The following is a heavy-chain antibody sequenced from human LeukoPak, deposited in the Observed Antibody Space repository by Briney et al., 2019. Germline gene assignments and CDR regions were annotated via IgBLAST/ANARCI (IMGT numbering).Heavy chain of an antibody. Sequence: GGSLRLSCAASGFTFTTYWMHWVRQAPGRGLVWVSHINSDGSITSYADSVKGRFTISRDNAKNTLYLQMNSLRAEDTAVYYCARDAVDTANAVWGQGTTVTVSS. D-gene: IGHD5-18*01. V-gene: IGHV3-74*01. CDR1: GFTFTTYW. J-gene: IGHJ6*02. CDR2: INSDGSIT. CDR3: ARDAVDTANAV.